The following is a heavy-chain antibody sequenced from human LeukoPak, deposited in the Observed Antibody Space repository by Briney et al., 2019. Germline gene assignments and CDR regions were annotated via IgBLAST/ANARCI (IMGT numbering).Heavy chain of an antibody. Sequence: PGGSLRLSCAASGFTFDDYAMHWVRQAPGKGLEWVSGISWNSGSIGYADSVKGPFTISRDNAKNSLYLQMNSLRAEDTALYYCAKTTTVTSGSYYYYGMDVWGQGTTVTVSS. V-gene: IGHV3-9*01. CDR1: GFTFDDYA. CDR3: AKTTTVTSGSYYYYGMDV. CDR2: ISWNSGSI. J-gene: IGHJ6*02. D-gene: IGHD4-17*01.